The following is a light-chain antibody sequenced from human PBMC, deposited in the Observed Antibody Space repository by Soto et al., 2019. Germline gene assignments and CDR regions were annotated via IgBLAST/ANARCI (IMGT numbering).Light chain of an antibody. CDR1: SSNIGRNA. J-gene: IGLJ3*02. Sequence: QSVLTQPPSVSEAPQQKVTIYCSGSSSNIGRNAVNWYQQFPGKAPRILVYYDDLLTSGVSVRFSGSRSGTSASLAISGLQSEDEADYSCATWDDSLNGWVFGGGTKLTVL. CDR2: YDD. V-gene: IGLV1-36*01. CDR3: ATWDDSLNGWV.